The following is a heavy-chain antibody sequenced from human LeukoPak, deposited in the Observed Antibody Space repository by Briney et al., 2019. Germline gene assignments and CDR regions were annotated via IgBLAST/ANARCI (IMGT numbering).Heavy chain of an antibody. CDR2: INPNTGGT. J-gene: IGHJ4*02. CDR3: AREGKRYGAANREPFEY. Sequence: GASVKVSCKASGYTFTGYYMHWVRQAPGQGREWMGWINPNTGGTNYAQQFQGRVTMTRDTSISTAYMELSSLRSDDTAVYYCAREGKRYGAANREPFEYWGQGTLVTVSS. CDR1: GYTFTGYY. D-gene: IGHD2-15*01. V-gene: IGHV1-2*02.